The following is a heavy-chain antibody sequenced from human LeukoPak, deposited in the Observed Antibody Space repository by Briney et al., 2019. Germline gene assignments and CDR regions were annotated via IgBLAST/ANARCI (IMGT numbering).Heavy chain of an antibody. V-gene: IGHV4-34*01. J-gene: IGHJ6*03. CDR2: TNHSGST. D-gene: IGHD6-13*01. CDR1: GGSFSGYY. Sequence: SETLSLTCAVYGGSFSGYYWSWIRQPPGKGLEWIGETNHSGSTNYNPSLKSRVTISVDTSKNQFSLKLSSVTAADTAVYYCARWTLRIAAAGRGDYYYYMDVWGKGTTVTISS. CDR3: ARWTLRIAAAGRGDYYYYMDV.